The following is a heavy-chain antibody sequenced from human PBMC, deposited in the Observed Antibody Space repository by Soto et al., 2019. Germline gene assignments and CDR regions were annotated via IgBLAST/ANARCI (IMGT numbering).Heavy chain of an antibody. D-gene: IGHD3-22*01. CDR3: ARDRDYYDSSGLAY. CDR2: IYYTGST. CDR1: GGSISSYY. Sequence: TLSLTCTVSGGSISSYYWSWIRQPPGKGLEWIGYIYYTGSTNYKPSLKSRVTISADTSKNQFSLKLDSVTAADTAVYYCARDRDYYDSSGLAYWGQGILVTVSS. J-gene: IGHJ4*02. V-gene: IGHV4-59*01.